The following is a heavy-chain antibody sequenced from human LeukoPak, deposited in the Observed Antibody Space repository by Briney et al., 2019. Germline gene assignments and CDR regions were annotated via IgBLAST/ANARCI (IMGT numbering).Heavy chain of an antibody. J-gene: IGHJ4*02. D-gene: IGHD3-9*01. V-gene: IGHV4-61*02. CDR1: GGSISSSSYY. CDR2: IYTSGST. CDR3: ARDDWLTFDY. Sequence: SETLSLTCTVSGGSISSSSYYWSWIRQPAGKGLEWIGRIYTSGSTNYNPSLKSRVTMSVDTSKNQFSLKLSSVTAADTAVYYCARDDWLTFDYWGQGTLVTVSS.